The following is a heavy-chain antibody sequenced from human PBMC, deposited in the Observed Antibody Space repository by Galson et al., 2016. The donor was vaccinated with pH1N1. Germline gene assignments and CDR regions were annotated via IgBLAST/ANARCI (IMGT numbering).Heavy chain of an antibody. CDR3: ARGANDYGGMYFDY. V-gene: IGHV4-39*07. D-gene: IGHD4/OR15-4a*01. J-gene: IGHJ4*02. CDR1: GGSIFSSTYY. Sequence: SETLSLTCTVSGGSIFSSTYYWGWIRQPPGKGLEWIANIYYSGNTFYNPSLKCRVSLSVDTSKNQFSLRLSSVTAADTAVYYCARGANDYGGMYFDYWGQGNLVTVSS. CDR2: IYYSGNT.